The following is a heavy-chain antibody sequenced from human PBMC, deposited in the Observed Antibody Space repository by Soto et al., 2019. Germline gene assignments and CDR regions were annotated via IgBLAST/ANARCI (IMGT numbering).Heavy chain of an antibody. Sequence: SETLSLTCAVSGGSISSGGYSWSWIRQPPGKGLEWIGYIYHSGSTYYNPSLKSRVTISVDRSKNQFSLKLSSVTAADTAVYYFARGLNYYGSGSYPDYWGQGTLVTVSS. CDR2: IYHSGST. CDR3: ARGLNYYGSGSYPDY. CDR1: GGSISSGGYS. V-gene: IGHV4-30-2*01. J-gene: IGHJ4*02. D-gene: IGHD3-10*01.